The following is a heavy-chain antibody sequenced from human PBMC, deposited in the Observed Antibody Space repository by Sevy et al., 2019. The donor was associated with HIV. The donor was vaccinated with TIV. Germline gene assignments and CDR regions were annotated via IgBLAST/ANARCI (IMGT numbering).Heavy chain of an antibody. CDR1: GFTISNAW. CDR2: IKSKTDGGTT. V-gene: IGHV3-15*01. Sequence: GGSLRLSCAASGFTISNAWMSWVRQAPGKGLEWVGRIKSKTDGGTTDYAAPVKGRFTISRDDSKNKLYLQMNSLKTEDTAVYYCTTGTLNYYYMDVWGKGTTVTVSS. J-gene: IGHJ6*03. CDR3: TTGTLNYYYMDV.